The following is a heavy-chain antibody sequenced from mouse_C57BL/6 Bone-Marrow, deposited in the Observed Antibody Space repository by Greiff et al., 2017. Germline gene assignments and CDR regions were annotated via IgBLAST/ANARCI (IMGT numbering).Heavy chain of an antibody. CDR2: IFPGSGST. CDR3: SCYYGSNPVAY. CDR1: GYTFTDYY. J-gene: IGHJ3*01. V-gene: IGHV1-75*01. D-gene: IGHD1-1*01. Sequence: QVQLQQSGPELVKPGASVKISCKASGYTFTDYYINWVKQRPGQGLEWIGWIFPGSGSTYYNEKFKGKATLTVEKSSSTAYMLLSSLTSEDSAVYFCSCYYGSNPVAYWGQGTLVTVSA.